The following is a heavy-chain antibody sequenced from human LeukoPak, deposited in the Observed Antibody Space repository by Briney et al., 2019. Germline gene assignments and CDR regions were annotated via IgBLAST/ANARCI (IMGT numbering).Heavy chain of an antibody. Sequence: ASVKVSCQASGYTFIDYYMHWVRQAPGQGLEWMGGINPKNGRTDYAQKFQGRVTMTKDTSISTAYMELRRLTSDDTAVYYCSRNEAGGDNWFDPRGQGTLVTVSS. D-gene: IGHD4-23*01. CDR3: SRNEAGGDNWFDP. J-gene: IGHJ5*02. CDR2: INPKNGRT. V-gene: IGHV1-2*02. CDR1: GYTFIDYY.